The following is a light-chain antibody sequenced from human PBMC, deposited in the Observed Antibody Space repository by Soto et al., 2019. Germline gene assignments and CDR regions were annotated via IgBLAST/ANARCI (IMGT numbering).Light chain of an antibody. CDR3: HQYNSWSST. CDR2: RSS. CDR1: QSVDAI. V-gene: IGKV3-15*01. J-gene: IGKJ1*01. Sequence: ETEMTQSTATLSASIGARATITCRASQSVDAILDWYQQKPGQAPRLLIHRSSARAPGVSARFSDSGSGTEVTLTISGRQSGDLAVYYCHQYNSWSSTFGHGTKVEI.